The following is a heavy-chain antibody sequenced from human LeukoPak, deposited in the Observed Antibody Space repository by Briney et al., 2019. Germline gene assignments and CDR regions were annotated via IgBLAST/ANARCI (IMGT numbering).Heavy chain of an antibody. Sequence: GGSLRLSCAASGFTFSGYTMNWVRQAPGKGLEWVSYISPDSTQIYYADSVKGRFTISRDNAKNSLYLQMNSLRAEDTAVYYCARAGYYYGSGSSLPFDYWGQGTLVTVSS. CDR3: ARAGYYYGSGSSLPFDY. D-gene: IGHD3-10*01. V-gene: IGHV3-21*05. CDR1: GFTFSGYT. CDR2: ISPDSTQI. J-gene: IGHJ4*02.